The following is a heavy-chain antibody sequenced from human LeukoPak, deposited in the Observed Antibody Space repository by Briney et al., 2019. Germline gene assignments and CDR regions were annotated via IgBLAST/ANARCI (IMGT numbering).Heavy chain of an antibody. J-gene: IGHJ4*02. Sequence: GGSLRLSCAASGFTFSSYVMSWVRQAPGKGLEWVSTISGSGGSTYYADSVKGRFTISRDNAKNSLYLQMNSLRAEDTAVYYCARDNGDGDYANFDYWGQGTLVTVSS. CDR1: GFTFSSYV. CDR3: ARDNGDGDYANFDY. V-gene: IGHV3-23*01. D-gene: IGHD4-17*01. CDR2: ISGSGGST.